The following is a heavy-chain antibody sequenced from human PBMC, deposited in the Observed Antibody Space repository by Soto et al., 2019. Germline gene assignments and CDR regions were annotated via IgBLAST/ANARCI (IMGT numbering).Heavy chain of an antibody. V-gene: IGHV3-74*03. CDR2: ISTDGSFT. J-gene: IGHJ3*01. Sequence: EQLVESGGTLVQPGGSLRLSCVTSGFTCRNHWMHWVRQAPGLGLEGVSRISTDGSFTTYADSVKGRFTISRDNAKNKVYLQSNSLRVEDTALYYGSRPRSKSSRGFDLWGQGTMVTVSS. D-gene: IGHD2-2*01. CDR1: GFTCRNHW. CDR3: SRPRSKSSRGFDL.